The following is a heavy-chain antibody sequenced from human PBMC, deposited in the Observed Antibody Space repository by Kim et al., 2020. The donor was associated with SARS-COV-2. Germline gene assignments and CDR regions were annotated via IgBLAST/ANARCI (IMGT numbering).Heavy chain of an antibody. J-gene: IGHJ4*02. V-gene: IGHV3-23*01. CDR2: GDST. Sequence: GDSTAYADARKGRFTISRNNSKNTLYLQMSSRRAEDTAIYYCANPRQPDYWGQGTLVTVSS. D-gene: IGHD6-13*01. CDR3: ANPRQPDY.